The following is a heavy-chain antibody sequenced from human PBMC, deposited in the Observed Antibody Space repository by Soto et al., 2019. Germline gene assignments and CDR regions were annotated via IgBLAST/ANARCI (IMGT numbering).Heavy chain of an antibody. CDR3: AKDRGWGITGTELGY. CDR2: ISGSGGST. D-gene: IGHD1-20*01. CDR1: GFTFSSCA. Sequence: GGSLRLSCAASGFTFSSCAMSWVRQAPGKGLEWVSAISGSGGSTYYADSVKGRFTISRDNSKNTLYLQMNSLRAEDTAVYYCAKDRGWGITGTELGYWGQGTLVTVSS. J-gene: IGHJ4*02. V-gene: IGHV3-23*01.